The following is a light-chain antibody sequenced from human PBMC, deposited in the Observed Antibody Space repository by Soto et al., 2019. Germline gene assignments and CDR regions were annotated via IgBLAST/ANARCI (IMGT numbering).Light chain of an antibody. CDR2: DVT. V-gene: IGLV2-8*01. J-gene: IGLJ1*01. CDR1: SSDIGGYNF. CDR3: SSHGGSYNAYV. Sequence: QSVLTQPPSASGSPGQSVAISCTGTSSDIGGYNFVSWYQQHPGKAPKLMIYDVTKRPSGVPDRFSGSKSGNTATLIVSGLQAEDEADYYCSSHGGSYNAYVFGPGTKLTVL.